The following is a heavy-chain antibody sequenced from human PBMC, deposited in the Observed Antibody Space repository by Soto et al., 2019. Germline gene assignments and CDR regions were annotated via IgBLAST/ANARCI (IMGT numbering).Heavy chain of an antibody. V-gene: IGHV1-46*01. CDR1: GYTFTSYY. CDR3: ARGTGGYSDGYNDYYYGRDV. D-gene: IGHD5-18*01. J-gene: IGHJ6*02. Sequence: QVQLVQSGAEVKKPGASVKVSCKASGYTFTSYYMHWVRQAPGQGLEWMGIINPSGGSTSYAQKFQGRFTMTRDTSTSTVYMELSSLRSEDTAVYYCARGTGGYSDGYNDYYYGRDVWGQGTTVTVSS. CDR2: INPSGGST.